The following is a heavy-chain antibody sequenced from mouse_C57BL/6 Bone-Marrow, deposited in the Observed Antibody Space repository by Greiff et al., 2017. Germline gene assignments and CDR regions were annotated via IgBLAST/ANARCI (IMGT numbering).Heavy chain of an antibody. J-gene: IGHJ2*01. CDR1: GYTFTSYW. CDR3: GSQFTTVVELGN. V-gene: IGHV1-72*01. D-gene: IGHD1-1*01. Sequence: QVQLQQPGAELVKPGASVKLSCKASGYTFTSYWMHWVKQRPGRGLEWIGRIYPNSGGTKYNEKFKSKATLTVDKPSSTAYMQLSSLTSEDSAVYYCGSQFTTVVELGNWGQGTTLTVSS. CDR2: IYPNSGGT.